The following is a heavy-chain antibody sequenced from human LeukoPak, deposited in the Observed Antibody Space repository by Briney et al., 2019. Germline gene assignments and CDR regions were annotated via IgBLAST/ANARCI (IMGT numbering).Heavy chain of an antibody. CDR2: IYYSGST. CDR1: GGSISSGGYY. CDR3: ASGMQQLPYYYYGMDV. D-gene: IGHD6-13*01. Sequence: SETLSLTCTVSGGSISSGGYYWSWIRQHPGKGLEWIGYIYYSGSTYYNPSLKSRVTISVDTSKNQFSLKLSSVTAADTAVYYCASGMQQLPYYYYGMDVWGQGTTVTVSS. J-gene: IGHJ6*02. V-gene: IGHV4-31*03.